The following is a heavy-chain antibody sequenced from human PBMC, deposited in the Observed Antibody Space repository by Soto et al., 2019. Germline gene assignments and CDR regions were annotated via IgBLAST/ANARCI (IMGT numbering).Heavy chain of an antibody. V-gene: IGHV3-15*01. D-gene: IGHD3-3*01. CDR3: TRGGAYYDFWSGYSNYYGMDV. J-gene: IGHJ6*02. CDR1: GFTFSNAL. Sequence: GGSLRLSCAASGFTFSNALMSWVRQAPGKGLEWVGRIKSKTDGLTTDYAAPVKGRFTISRDDSKNTLYLQMNSLKTEDTAVYYCTRGGAYYDFWSGYSNYYGMDVWGQGTTVTVSS. CDR2: IKSKTDGLTT.